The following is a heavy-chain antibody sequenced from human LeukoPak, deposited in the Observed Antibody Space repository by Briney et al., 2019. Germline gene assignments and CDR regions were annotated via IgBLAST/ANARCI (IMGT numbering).Heavy chain of an antibody. J-gene: IGHJ3*02. V-gene: IGHV3-21*01. CDR2: ISSSSSYI. CDR3: ARDSPLHDAFDI. D-gene: IGHD2-15*01. Sequence: GGSLRLSCAASGFTFNSYSMNWVRQAPGKGLEWVSSISSSSSYIYYADSVKGRFTISRDNAKNSLYLQMNSLRAEDTAVYYCARDSPLHDAFDIWGQATMVTVSS. CDR1: GFTFNSYS.